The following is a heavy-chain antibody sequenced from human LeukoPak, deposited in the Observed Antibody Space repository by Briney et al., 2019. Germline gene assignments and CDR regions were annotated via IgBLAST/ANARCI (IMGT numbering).Heavy chain of an antibody. CDR1: GFTFSSYG. CDR3: AKGTVVYCDY. D-gene: IGHD2-21*01. V-gene: IGHV3-30*18. J-gene: IGHJ4*02. CDR2: ISYDGSNK. Sequence: GRSLRLPCAASGFTFSSYGMHWVRQAPGKGLEWVAVISYDGSNKYYADSVKGRFTISRDNSKNTLYLQMNSLRAEDTAVYYCAKGTVVYCDYWGQGTLVTVSS.